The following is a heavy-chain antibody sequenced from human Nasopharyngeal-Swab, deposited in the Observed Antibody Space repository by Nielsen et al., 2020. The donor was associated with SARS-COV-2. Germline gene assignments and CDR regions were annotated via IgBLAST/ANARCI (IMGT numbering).Heavy chain of an antibody. Sequence: WIRQPPGKALEWLALIYWDDDKRYSPSLKSRLTITKDTSKNQVVLTLTNMDPVDTATYYCANSSRYSSSWYGGGGYWYFDLWGRGTLVTVSS. D-gene: IGHD6-13*01. V-gene: IGHV2-5*02. CDR3: ANSSRYSSSWYGGGGYWYFDL. J-gene: IGHJ2*01. CDR2: IYWDDDK.